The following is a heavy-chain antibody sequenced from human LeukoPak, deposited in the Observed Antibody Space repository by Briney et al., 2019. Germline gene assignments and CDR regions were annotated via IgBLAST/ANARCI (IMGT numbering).Heavy chain of an antibody. J-gene: IGHJ4*02. V-gene: IGHV4-39*07. CDR3: AGSPPGSYPPYFDY. CDR2: IYYSGST. Sequence: SETLSLTCTVSGGSISSSSYYWGWIRQPPGKGLEWIGSIYYSGSTYYNPSLKSRVTISVDTSKNQFSLKLSSVTAADTAVYYCAGSPPGSYPPYFDYWGQGTLVTVSS. CDR1: GGSISSSSYY. D-gene: IGHD3-10*01.